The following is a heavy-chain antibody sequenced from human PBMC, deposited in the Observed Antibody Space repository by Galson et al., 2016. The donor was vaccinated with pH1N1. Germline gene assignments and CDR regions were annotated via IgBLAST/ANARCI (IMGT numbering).Heavy chain of an antibody. CDR3: ARSAAAVGNAFGM. J-gene: IGHJ3*02. V-gene: IGHV1-69*02. D-gene: IGHD6-13*01. CDR2: ILPILGIA. CDR1: GGTFSSYT. Sequence: SVKVSCKASGGTFSSYTINWVRQAPGQGLEWMGRILPILGIANYAQTFQGRVTITADKSTSTAYMEVISLRSDDTAVYYCARSAAAVGNAFGMWGQGTKVTVSS.